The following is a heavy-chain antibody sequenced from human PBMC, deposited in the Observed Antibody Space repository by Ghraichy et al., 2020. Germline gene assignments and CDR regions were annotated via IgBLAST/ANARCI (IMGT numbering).Heavy chain of an antibody. CDR2: IRSKANSYAT. D-gene: IGHD1-1*01. CDR3: TRWTNWLVFDY. Sequence: GGSLRLSCAASGFTFSGSAMHWVRQASGKGLEWVGRIRSKANSYATAYAASVKGRFTISRDDSKNTAYLQMNSLKTEDTAVYYCTRWTNWLVFDYWGQGTLVTVSS. V-gene: IGHV3-73*01. CDR1: GFTFSGSA. J-gene: IGHJ4*02.